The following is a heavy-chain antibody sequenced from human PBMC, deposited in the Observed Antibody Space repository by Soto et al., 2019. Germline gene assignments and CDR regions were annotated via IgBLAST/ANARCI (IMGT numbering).Heavy chain of an antibody. D-gene: IGHD1-26*01. Sequence: QVQLVQSGAEVREPGASVKVSCKASGYSFTSLDINWVRQTTGQGLEWMGWMQPSSGRTGYAQKFQGRVTMPRDTSINTAYMELTSLTSDETAFYYCAGGATAGVDYWGQGTLVTVSS. V-gene: IGHV1-8*01. CDR3: AGGATAGVDY. CDR2: MQPSSGRT. CDR1: GYSFTSLD. J-gene: IGHJ4*02.